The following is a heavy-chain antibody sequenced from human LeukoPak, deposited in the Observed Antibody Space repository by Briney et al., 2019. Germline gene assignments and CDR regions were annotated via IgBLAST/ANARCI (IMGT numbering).Heavy chain of an antibody. Sequence: SQTLSLTCTVSGGSISSGDYYWSWIRQPPGKGLEWIGYIYYSGSTYHNPSLKSRVTISVETPKNQLSLKLSSVTAADTAVYYCASSLYSNYPFDYWGQGTLVTVSS. D-gene: IGHD4-11*01. CDR1: GGSISSGDYY. V-gene: IGHV4-30-4*08. CDR2: IYYSGST. CDR3: ASSLYSNYPFDY. J-gene: IGHJ4*02.